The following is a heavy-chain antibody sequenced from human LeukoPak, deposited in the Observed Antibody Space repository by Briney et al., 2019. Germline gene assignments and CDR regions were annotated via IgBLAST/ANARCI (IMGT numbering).Heavy chain of an antibody. Sequence: KPSETLSLTCTVSGGSISSYYWSWIRQPPGKGLEWIGYIYYSGSTNYNPSLKSRVTISVDTSKNQFSLKLSSVTAADTAVYFCASLHDYGGSRGYAFDIWGQGTMVTVSS. CDR1: GGSISSYY. V-gene: IGHV4-59*08. CDR3: ASLHDYGGSRGYAFDI. J-gene: IGHJ3*02. D-gene: IGHD4-23*01. CDR2: IYYSGST.